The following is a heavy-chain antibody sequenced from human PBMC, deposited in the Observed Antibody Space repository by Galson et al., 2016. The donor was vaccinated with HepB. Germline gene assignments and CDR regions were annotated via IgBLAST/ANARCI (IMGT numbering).Heavy chain of an antibody. CDR1: GYTFTSSG. D-gene: IGHD6-6*01. Sequence: VKVSCKASGYTFTSSGISWVRQAPGQGLEWMGWISVYNGNTNYAQKLQGRVSMTTDTSTSTAYMELRSLRSDDTAVYYCARVDPYSSSSGIVDYWGQGTLVTVSS. CDR2: ISVYNGNT. V-gene: IGHV1-18*01. CDR3: ARVDPYSSSSGIVDY. J-gene: IGHJ4*02.